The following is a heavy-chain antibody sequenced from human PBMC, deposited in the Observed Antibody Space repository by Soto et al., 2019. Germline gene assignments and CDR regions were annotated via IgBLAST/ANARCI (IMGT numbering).Heavy chain of an antibody. CDR1: GFIFSNYA. J-gene: IGHJ4*02. V-gene: IGHV3-33*01. D-gene: IGHD3-10*01. Sequence: QVQLVESGGGVVQPGRSLRLSCAASGFIFSNYAMHWVRQAPGQGLEWVALIWSDGSYENYAESVKGRFTISRDNSKKTLYVQMTSLRLEDKAVYFWARGTGSGSFLIDYWGQGTLVTVST. CDR2: IWSDGSYE. CDR3: ARGTGSGSFLIDY.